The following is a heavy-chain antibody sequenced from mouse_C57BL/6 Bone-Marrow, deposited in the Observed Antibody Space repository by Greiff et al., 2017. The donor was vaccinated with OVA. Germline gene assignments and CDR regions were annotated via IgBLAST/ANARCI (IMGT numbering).Heavy chain of an antibody. J-gene: IGHJ3*01. CDR3: ARGETNWGWFAY. V-gene: IGHV3-6*01. CDR2: ISYDGSN. CDR1: GYSITSGYY. Sequence: EVKLLESGPGLVKPSQSLSLTCSVTGYSITSGYYWNWIRQFPGNKLEWMGYISYDGSNNYNPSLKNRISITRDTSKNQFFLKLNSVTTEDTATYYCARGETNWGWFAYWGQGTLVTVSA. D-gene: IGHD4-1*01.